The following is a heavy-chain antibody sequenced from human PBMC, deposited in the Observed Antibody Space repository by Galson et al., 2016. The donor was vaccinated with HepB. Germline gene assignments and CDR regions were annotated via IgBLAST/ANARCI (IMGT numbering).Heavy chain of an antibody. CDR1: GFTFSNYG. CDR3: ASDRISRAARYYGMDV. Sequence: SLRLSCAASGFTFSNYGMHWVRQAPGQGLEWVAVIWYDGNTKYYADSVKGRFTISRSNSKNTLYLQMNSLRVEDTAVYYCASDRISRAARYYGMDVWGQGTTVTVSS. D-gene: IGHD6-6*01. CDR2: IWYDGNTK. J-gene: IGHJ6*02. V-gene: IGHV3-33*01.